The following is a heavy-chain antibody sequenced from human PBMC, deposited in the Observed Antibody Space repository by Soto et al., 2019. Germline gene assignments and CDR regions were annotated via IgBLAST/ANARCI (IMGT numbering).Heavy chain of an antibody. Sequence: SETLSLTCTVSGGSISSSSYYWGWVRQPPGKGLEWIGSIYYSGSTYYNPSLKSRVTISVDTSKNQFSLKLSSVTAADTAVYYCAGSSAYYDILTGYSPNWFDPWGQGTLVTVSS. J-gene: IGHJ5*02. CDR1: GGSISSSSYY. V-gene: IGHV4-39*01. CDR2: IYYSGST. CDR3: AGSSAYYDILTGYSPNWFDP. D-gene: IGHD3-9*01.